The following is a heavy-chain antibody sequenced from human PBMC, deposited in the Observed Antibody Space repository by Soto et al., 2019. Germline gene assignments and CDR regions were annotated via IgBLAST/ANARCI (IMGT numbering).Heavy chain of an antibody. CDR2: IYYSGTT. J-gene: IGHJ4*02. CDR1: GGSISSSSYH. CDR3: ARSISVAMDF. V-gene: IGHV4-39*01. D-gene: IGHD6-19*01. Sequence: QVQLQESGPGLVKPSETLSLTCTVSGGSISSSSYHWGWIRQPPGKGLEWIGSIYYSGTTYYNPSLKSPVTISVDTSKNQFSLKLSSVTAADTAVYYCARSISVAMDFWGQGSLVTVSS.